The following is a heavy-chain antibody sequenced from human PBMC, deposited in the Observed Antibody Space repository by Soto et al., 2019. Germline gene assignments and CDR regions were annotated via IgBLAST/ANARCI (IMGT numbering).Heavy chain of an antibody. J-gene: IGHJ4*02. Sequence: QLQLQESGPGLVKPSETLSLTCTVSGGSISSSSYYWGWIRQPPGKGLEWIGSIYYSGSTYYNPSLNSLSPLSTATAKHQSSLKLNAVTAADTAVYYVASQYNGYQLLWSPVSYFDYWGQGTLVTVSS. CDR2: IYYSGST. CDR3: ASQYNGYQLLWSPVSYFDY. D-gene: IGHD2-2*01. V-gene: IGHV4-39*01. CDR1: GGSISSSSYY.